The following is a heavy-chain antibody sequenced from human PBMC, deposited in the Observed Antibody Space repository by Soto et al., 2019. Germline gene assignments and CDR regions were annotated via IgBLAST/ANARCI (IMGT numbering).Heavy chain of an antibody. V-gene: IGHV2-26*01. CDR2: IFSNDEK. D-gene: IGHD1-1*01. CDR3: ARITNDLVAY. J-gene: IGHJ4*02. CDR1: GVSLSNARRG. Sequence: QVTLKESGPVLVKPTETLTLTCTVSGVSLSNARRGVIWIRQPPGKALEWLAHIFSNDEKSYITSLKSRLTISKDTSKTQVVLTMTNMDPVDTATYSCARITNDLVAYWVQGTLVTVSS.